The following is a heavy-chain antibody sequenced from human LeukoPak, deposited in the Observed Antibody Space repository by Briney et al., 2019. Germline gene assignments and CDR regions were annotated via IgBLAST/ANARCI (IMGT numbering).Heavy chain of an antibody. Sequence: ASVKVSCKASGYTLTSYGISWVRQAPGQGLEWMGWISAYNGNTNYAQKLQGRVTMTTDTSTSTAYMELRSLRSDDTAVYYCAREMEYCSSTSCYTGNWFDPWGQGTLVTVSS. V-gene: IGHV1-18*01. D-gene: IGHD2-2*02. CDR1: GYTLTSYG. CDR3: AREMEYCSSTSCYTGNWFDP. CDR2: ISAYNGNT. J-gene: IGHJ5*02.